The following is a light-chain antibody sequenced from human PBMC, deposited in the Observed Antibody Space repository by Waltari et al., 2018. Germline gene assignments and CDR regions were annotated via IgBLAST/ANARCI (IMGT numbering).Light chain of an antibody. CDR3: CSFAPTSILL. J-gene: IGLJ3*02. CDR1: SSDVGSSNF. V-gene: IGLV2-23*01. Sequence: QSALTQPASVSGSPGKSITISCTGTSSDVGSSNFVSWYQQHPGKAPKLIIYEANKRPSGVSNRFSGSKSGITASLRISVLQAEDEADYYCCSFAPTSILLFGGGTKLTV. CDR2: EAN.